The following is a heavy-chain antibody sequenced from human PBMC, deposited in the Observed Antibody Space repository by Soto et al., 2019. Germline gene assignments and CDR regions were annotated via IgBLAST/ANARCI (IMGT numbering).Heavy chain of an antibody. CDR1: GGTFSSYA. D-gene: IGHD5-18*01. CDR3: ARASRGDTAMVIWYYYGMDV. J-gene: IGHJ6*02. Sequence: VQLVQSGAEVKKPGSSVKVSCKASGGTFSSYAISWVRQAPGQGLEWMGGIIPIFGTANYAQKFQGRVTTTADESTSTAYMELSSLRSEDSAVYYCARASRGDTAMVIWYYYGMDVWGQGTTVTVSS. CDR2: IIPIFGTA. V-gene: IGHV1-69*12.